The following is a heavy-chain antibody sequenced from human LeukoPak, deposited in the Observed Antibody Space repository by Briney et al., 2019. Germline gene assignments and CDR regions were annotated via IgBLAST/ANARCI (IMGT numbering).Heavy chain of an antibody. Sequence: PGGSLRLSCAASGFTFSSYGMHWVRQAPGKGLEWVAVISYDGSNEYYADSVKGRFTISRDNSKNTLYLQMNSLRAENTAVYYCARNPVGNYDFDYWGQGTLVTVSS. CDR2: ISYDGSNE. D-gene: IGHD3-3*01. CDR1: GFTFSSYG. J-gene: IGHJ4*02. V-gene: IGHV3-30*19. CDR3: ARNPVGNYDFDY.